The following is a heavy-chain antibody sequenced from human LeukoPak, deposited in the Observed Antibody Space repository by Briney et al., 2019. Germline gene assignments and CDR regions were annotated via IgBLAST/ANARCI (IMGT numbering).Heavy chain of an antibody. CDR2: MNPNSGNT. CDR3: ARGALPDWIGVVTIGYYYMDV. CDR1: GYTFTSYD. Sequence: GASVKVSCKASGYTFTSYDMNWVRQAPGQGLEWMGWMNPNSGNTGYAQKFQGRVTMTRDTSISTAYMELSSLRSEHTAVYSCARGALPDWIGVVTIGYYYMDVWGKGTTVTVSS. V-gene: IGHV1-8*01. J-gene: IGHJ6*03. D-gene: IGHD3-22*01.